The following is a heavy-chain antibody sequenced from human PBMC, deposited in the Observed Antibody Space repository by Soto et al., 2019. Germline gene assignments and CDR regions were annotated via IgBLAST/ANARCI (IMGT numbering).Heavy chain of an antibody. CDR3: ARSTIFGVVRSHWFDP. V-gene: IGHV4-31*03. D-gene: IGHD3-3*01. CDR1: GGSISSGGYY. CDR2: IYYSGST. J-gene: IGHJ5*02. Sequence: SETLSLTCTVSGGSISSGGYYWSWIRQHPGKGLEWIGYIYYSGSTYYNPSLKSRVTISVDTSKNQFSLKLSSVTAADTAVYYCARSTIFGVVRSHWFDPWGQGTLGTVSS.